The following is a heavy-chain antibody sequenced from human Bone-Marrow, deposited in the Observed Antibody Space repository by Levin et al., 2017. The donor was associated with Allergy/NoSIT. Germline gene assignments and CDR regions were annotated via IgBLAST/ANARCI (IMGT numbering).Heavy chain of an antibody. V-gene: IGHV3-11*01. J-gene: IGHJ4*02. CDR3: ARVPALNGYYDSSGYYPDYYFDY. Sequence: GESLKISCAASGFTFSDYYMSWIRQAPGKGLEWVSYISSSGSTIYYADSVKGRFTISRDNAKNSLYLQMNSLRAEDTAVYYCARVPALNGYYDSSGYYPDYYFDYWGQGTLVTVSS. D-gene: IGHD3-22*01. CDR1: GFTFSDYY. CDR2: ISSSGSTI.